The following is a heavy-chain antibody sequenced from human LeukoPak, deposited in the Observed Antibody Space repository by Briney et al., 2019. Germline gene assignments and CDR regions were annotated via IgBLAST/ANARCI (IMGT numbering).Heavy chain of an antibody. D-gene: IGHD6-13*01. CDR1: GFTFSDYA. CDR2: ISDSGGST. V-gene: IGHV3-23*01. Sequence: GGSLRLSCAASGFTFSDYAMTWVRQAPGKGLQWVSLISDSGGSTYYADSVKGRFTVSRDNSKATLYLQMNSLRADDTAVYFCAKRGSSWSYFDYWGQGTLVTVSS. J-gene: IGHJ4*02. CDR3: AKRGSSWSYFDY.